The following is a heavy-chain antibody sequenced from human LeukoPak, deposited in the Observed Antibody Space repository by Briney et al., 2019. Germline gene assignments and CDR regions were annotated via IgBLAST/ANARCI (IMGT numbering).Heavy chain of an antibody. CDR3: GRDPRLGIRGYTYGYIDY. D-gene: IGHD5-18*01. CDR1: GYTFSSYT. V-gene: IGHV7-4-1*02. Sequence: ASVRVSCKTSGYTFSSYTIIWVRQAPGQGLEWMGWINTNTGNPTYAQGFTGRYVFSLDTSVSTAYLQISGLTADDTAVYFCGRDPRLGIRGYTYGYIDYWGQGTLVTVSS. J-gene: IGHJ4*02. CDR2: INTNTGNP.